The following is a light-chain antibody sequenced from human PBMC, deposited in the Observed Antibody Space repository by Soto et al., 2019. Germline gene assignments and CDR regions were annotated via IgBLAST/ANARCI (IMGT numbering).Light chain of an antibody. CDR2: EVS. V-gene: IGLV2-23*02. Sequence: QSALTQPASVSGSPGQSITISCTGTSSDVGHYNLVSWYQQHPGKAPKLMIYEVSKRPSGVSNRFSGSKSGNTASLTISGLQAEDEADYYCCSYAGSSTVDVVFGGGTKLTVL. CDR3: CSYAGSSTVDVV. J-gene: IGLJ2*01. CDR1: SSDVGHYNL.